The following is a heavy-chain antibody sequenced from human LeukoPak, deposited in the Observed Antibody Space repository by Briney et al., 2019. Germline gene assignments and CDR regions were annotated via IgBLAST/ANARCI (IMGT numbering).Heavy chain of an antibody. CDR3: ARVVSSSSWYEDY. CDR1: GFTVSSNY. Sequence: GGSLRLSCAASGFTVSSNYMSWVRQAPGKGLEWVSVIYSGGSTYYADSVKGRFTISRDNSKNTLYLQMNSLRAEDTAVYYCARVVSSSSWYEDYWGQGTLVTVSS. J-gene: IGHJ4*02. CDR2: IYSGGST. V-gene: IGHV3-66*01. D-gene: IGHD6-13*01.